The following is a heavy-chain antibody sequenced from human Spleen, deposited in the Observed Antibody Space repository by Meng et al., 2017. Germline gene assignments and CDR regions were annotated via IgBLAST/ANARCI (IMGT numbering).Heavy chain of an antibody. Sequence: GGSLRLSCTASGFNFINHGMRWVRQAPGKGLEWVASISGSGGSTYYAASVKGRFTISRDNSMYTQYLQLNMLGAEDADLYFCAKGIRGRVYTGYDESGGFYFGYWCQGTLVTVSS. CDR1: GFNFINHG. CDR2: ISGSGGST. J-gene: IGHJ4*02. CDR3: AKGIRGRVYTGYDESGGFYFGY. V-gene: IGHV3-23*01. D-gene: IGHD5-12*01.